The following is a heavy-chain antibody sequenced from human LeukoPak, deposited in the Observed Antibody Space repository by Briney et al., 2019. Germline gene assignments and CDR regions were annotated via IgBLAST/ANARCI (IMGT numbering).Heavy chain of an antibody. CDR3: ARTIAAAGKRGSATFDI. V-gene: IGHV4-39*07. J-gene: IGHJ3*02. Sequence: PSETLSLPCTLSGGPMSRSSYHWGRTPPPRGKGVEWIESIYYSGRPHYNPSLKSRLTITVDTAKNQFSLQLSSVTAADTAVYYCARTIAAAGKRGSATFDIWGQGTMVTVSS. D-gene: IGHD6-13*01. CDR1: GGPMSRSSYH. CDR2: IYYSGRP.